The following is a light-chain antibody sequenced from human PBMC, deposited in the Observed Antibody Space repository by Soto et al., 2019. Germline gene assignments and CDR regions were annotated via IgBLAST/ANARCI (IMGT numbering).Light chain of an antibody. CDR1: QTVASN. Sequence: EIVMTQSPASLSVSPGEGATLSCRASQTVASNLAWYQQKPGQGPRLLIHGASTRATGVPARFSGSGSGTDFTLTISILQSEDFAVYYCQQYHNWPPQYTFCQGTKLQIK. J-gene: IGKJ2*01. CDR2: GAS. V-gene: IGKV3-15*01. CDR3: QQYHNWPPQYT.